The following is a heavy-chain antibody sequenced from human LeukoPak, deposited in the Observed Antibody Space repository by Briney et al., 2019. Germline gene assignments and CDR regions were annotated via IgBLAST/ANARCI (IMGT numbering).Heavy chain of an antibody. V-gene: IGHV1-69*13. J-gene: IGHJ4*02. CDR1: GYTFSAYY. CDR2: IIPIFGTA. CDR3: ARSRNVEYYYDSSGYYADLDY. D-gene: IGHD3-22*01. Sequence: GASVKVSCKASGYTFSAYYMYWVRQAPGQGLELMGGIIPIFGTANYAQKFQGRVTITADESTSTAYMELSSLRSEDTAVYYCARSRNVEYYYDSSGYYADLDYWGQGTLVTVSS.